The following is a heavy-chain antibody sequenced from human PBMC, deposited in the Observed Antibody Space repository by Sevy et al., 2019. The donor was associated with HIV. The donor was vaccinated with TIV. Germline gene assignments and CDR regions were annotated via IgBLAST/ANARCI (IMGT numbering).Heavy chain of an antibody. CDR1: GFPFSNFA. D-gene: IGHD2-8*02. Sequence: GGSLRLSCAASGFPFSNFAMSWVRQAPGKGLEWVSTLIGGGRRTYYADSVRGRFIISRDNSRNTLYLQMNSLRAEDTAIYYCAKRRVQSGLSGGGANYGMDVCGRGTTVTVSS. V-gene: IGHV3-23*01. CDR3: AKRRVQSGLSGGGANYGMDV. J-gene: IGHJ6*02. CDR2: LIGGGRRT.